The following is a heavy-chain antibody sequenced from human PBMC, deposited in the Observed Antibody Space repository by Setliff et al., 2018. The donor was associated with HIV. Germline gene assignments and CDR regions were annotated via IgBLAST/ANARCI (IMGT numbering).Heavy chain of an antibody. CDR1: GGSISSSSYY. CDR2: IYTTGST. CDR3: ARQDQYDDSGYYVGFYGMDV. D-gene: IGHD3-22*01. V-gene: IGHV4-61*02. Sequence: LTCTVSGGSISSSSYYWTWIRQPAGKGLEWIGRIYTTGSTNYNPSLKSRVTISVDTSKNQFSLKLSSVTAADTAVYYCARQDQYDDSGYYVGFYGMDVWGQGTTVTVSS. J-gene: IGHJ6*02.